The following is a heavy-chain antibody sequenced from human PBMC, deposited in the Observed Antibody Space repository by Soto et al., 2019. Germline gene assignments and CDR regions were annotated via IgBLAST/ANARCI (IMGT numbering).Heavy chain of an antibody. CDR3: ARHDGSRSTDY. CDR1: GGSISSSDY. V-gene: IGHV4-59*08. D-gene: IGHD3-10*01. J-gene: IGHJ4*02. CDR2: IHSGST. Sequence: SETLSLTCTVAGGSISSSDYWNWFRQPPGKGLQWIGYIHSGSTTYSASLRSRVTISVDTSKNQFSLKLSSVTAADTAVYFCARHDGSRSTDYWGQGTLVTVSS.